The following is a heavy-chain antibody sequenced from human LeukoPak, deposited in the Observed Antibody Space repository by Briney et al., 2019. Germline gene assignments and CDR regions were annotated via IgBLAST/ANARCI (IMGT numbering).Heavy chain of an antibody. J-gene: IGHJ6*02. CDR3: ARAYYYGSGSPSNEGYYYGMDV. CDR2: ISSSSSYI. V-gene: IGHV3-21*01. CDR1: GFTFSSYS. Sequence: GGSLRLSCAASGFTFSSYSMNWVRQAPGKGLEWVSPISSSSSYIYYADSVKGRFTISRDNAKNSLYLQMNSLRAEDKAVYYCARAYYYGSGSPSNEGYYYGMDVWGQGTTVTVSS. D-gene: IGHD3-10*01.